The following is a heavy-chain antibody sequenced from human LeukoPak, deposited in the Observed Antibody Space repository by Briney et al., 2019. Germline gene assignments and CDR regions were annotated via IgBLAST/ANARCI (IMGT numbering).Heavy chain of an antibody. D-gene: IGHD3-16*02. Sequence: PSETLSLTCAVYGGSFSGYYWSWIRQPPGKGLEWIGEINHSGSTNYNPSLKSRVTISVDTSKNQFSLKPSSVTAADTAVYYCASKYDYVWGSYRADAFDIWGQGTMVTVSS. J-gene: IGHJ3*02. V-gene: IGHV4-34*01. CDR2: INHSGST. CDR3: ASKYDYVWGSYRADAFDI. CDR1: GGSFSGYY.